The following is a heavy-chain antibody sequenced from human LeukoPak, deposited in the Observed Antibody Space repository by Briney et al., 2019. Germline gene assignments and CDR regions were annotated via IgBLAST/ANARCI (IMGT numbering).Heavy chain of an antibody. CDR1: GYTFTSYG. D-gene: IGHD6-19*01. J-gene: IGHJ4*02. CDR3: ARPFSSGWPFDY. V-gene: IGHV1-18*01. CDR2: FSAYNGNT. Sequence: ASVKVSCKASGYTFTSYGIRWVRQAPGQGLVWMGWFSAYNGNTKYAQKIQGRATMTTDTTTSTVYMELRSLRSDDTAVYYCARPFSSGWPFDYWGQGTLVTVSS.